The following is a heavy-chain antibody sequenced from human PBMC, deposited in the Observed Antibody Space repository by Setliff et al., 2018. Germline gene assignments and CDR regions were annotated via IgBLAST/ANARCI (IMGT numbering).Heavy chain of an antibody. CDR3: ARDFRGGLLAATHNYNFWSGVKDV. CDR1: GFIFSNYA. J-gene: IGHJ6*04. Sequence: GESLKISCAASGFIFSNYAMHWVRQAPGKGLEWVAVTSYDGINKYYADSVKGRFTISRDNSKNTLYLRMNTLRTEDTAVYYCARDFRGGLLAATHNYNFWSGVKDVWGKGTTVTVSS. V-gene: IGHV3-30*01. CDR2: TSYDGINK. D-gene: IGHD3-3*01.